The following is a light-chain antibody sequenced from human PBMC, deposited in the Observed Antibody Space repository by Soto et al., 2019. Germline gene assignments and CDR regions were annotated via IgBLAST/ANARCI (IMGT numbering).Light chain of an antibody. CDR1: QDISNY. CDR2: DAS. V-gene: IGKV1-33*01. J-gene: IGKJ4*01. Sequence: DIQMTQSPSSLSASVGDRVTITCQASQDISNYLNWYQQKPGKAPKLLIYDASNLETGVPSRFSGSGSETDFTFTISSLQPEDIATYYCQQYDNLPPGFGGGTKVEIK. CDR3: QQYDNLPPG.